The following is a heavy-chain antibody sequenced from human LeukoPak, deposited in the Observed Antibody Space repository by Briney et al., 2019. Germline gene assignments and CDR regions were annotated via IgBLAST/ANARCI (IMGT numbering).Heavy chain of an antibody. V-gene: IGHV4-34*01. CDR2: INHSGST. CDR3: ARLKGTMVRVHDY. CDR1: GGSFSGYY. D-gene: IGHD3-10*01. J-gene: IGHJ4*02. Sequence: SETLSLTCAVYGGSFSGYYWSWIRQPPGKGLEWIGEINHSGSTNYNPSLKSRVTISVDTSKNQLSLKLSSVTAADTAVYYCARLKGTMVRVHDYWGQGTLVTVSS.